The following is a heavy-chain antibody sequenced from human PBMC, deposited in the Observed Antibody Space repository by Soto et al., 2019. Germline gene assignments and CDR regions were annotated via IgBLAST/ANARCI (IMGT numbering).Heavy chain of an antibody. Sequence: TSETLSLTCTVSGDSMTSGGYSWSWIRQPPGKGLEWLGYIYRTGNTHYSPSLKSRVSISQDRSKNQFSLELTSVTAADTAVYYCARGDYQYSIDYWGQGTLVTVSS. V-gene: IGHV4-30-2*01. CDR2: IYRTGNT. D-gene: IGHD2-2*01. CDR3: ARGDYQYSIDY. CDR1: GDSMTSGGYS. J-gene: IGHJ4*02.